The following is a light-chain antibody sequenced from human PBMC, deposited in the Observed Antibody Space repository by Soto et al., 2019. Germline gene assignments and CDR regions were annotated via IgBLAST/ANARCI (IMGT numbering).Light chain of an antibody. CDR3: QQYGGSPFT. CDR2: AAS. J-gene: IGKJ3*01. V-gene: IGKV3-20*01. CDR1: QSVSVNS. Sequence: EIVLTQSPGTLSLSPGERATLSCRASQSVSVNSLAWYQQKGGQAPRLLIYAASTRATCVPDRFSGSGSGTDFALTISGLETEDFAVYYCQQYGGSPFTFGPGTKVDIK.